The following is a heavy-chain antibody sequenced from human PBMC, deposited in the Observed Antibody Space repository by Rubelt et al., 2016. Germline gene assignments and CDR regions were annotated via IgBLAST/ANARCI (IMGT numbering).Heavy chain of an antibody. D-gene: IGHD2-21*01. V-gene: IGHV4-38-2*02. J-gene: IGHJ4*02. CDR1: GYSISSGYY. Sequence: QVQLQESGPGLVKPSETLSLTCTVSGYSISSGYYWGWIRQPPGKGLEWIGSIYHSGSTYYNPSLKSRVTISVDTSKNQLSLKLSSVICADTAVYYCARVGLPVQPTRHVAYCDYWGQGTLVTGSS. CDR2: IYHSGST. CDR3: ARVGLPVQPTRHVAYCDY.